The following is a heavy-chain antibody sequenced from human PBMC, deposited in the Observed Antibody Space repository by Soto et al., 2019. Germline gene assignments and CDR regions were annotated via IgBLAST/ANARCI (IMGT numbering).Heavy chain of an antibody. CDR1: GYSFTNYW. V-gene: IGHV5-51*01. Sequence: PGEALKISCRGSGYSFTNYWIAWVRQVPGKGLEWAGIIYPRDSETSLSPSMQGRVTISVDTSTSTAYLQWGSLWASDTGIYYCAEQVRSVGPPDSWGQGTLVAVSS. J-gene: IGHJ5*01. CDR3: AEQVRSVGPPDS. D-gene: IGHD2-15*01. CDR2: IYPRDSET.